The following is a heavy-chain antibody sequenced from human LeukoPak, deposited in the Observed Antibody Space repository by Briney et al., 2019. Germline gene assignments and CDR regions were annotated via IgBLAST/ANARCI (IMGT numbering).Heavy chain of an antibody. CDR3: ARQEYGLHY. V-gene: IGHV3-33*01. D-gene: IGHD3-10*01. J-gene: IGHJ4*02. CDR1: GFTFSSYG. CDR2: IWFDGSNK. Sequence: PGRSLRLSCAASGFTFSSYGMHWVRQGPGKGLECVAVIWFDGSNKFYGDSVKGRFTVSRDNSRNTLYLQMNSLRAEDTAVYYCARQEYGLHYWGQGTLVTVSS.